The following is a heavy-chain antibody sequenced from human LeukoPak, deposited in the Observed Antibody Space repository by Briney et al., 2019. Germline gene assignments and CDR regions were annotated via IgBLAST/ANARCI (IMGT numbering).Heavy chain of an antibody. V-gene: IGHV1-2*02. J-gene: IGHJ4*02. Sequence: GASVKVSCKASGYTFTDYYIHWVRQAPGQGLEWMGWINPNSGGTNYAQTFQGRVTMTRDTSITTAYLELSRLRSDDTAVYYCARIGYNHHLDYWSQGTLVTVSS. CDR1: GYTFTDYY. CDR3: ARIGYNHHLDY. D-gene: IGHD5-24*01. CDR2: INPNSGGT.